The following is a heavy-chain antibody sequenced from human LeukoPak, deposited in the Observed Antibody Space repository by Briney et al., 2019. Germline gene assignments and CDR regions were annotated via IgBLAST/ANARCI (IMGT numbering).Heavy chain of an antibody. V-gene: IGHV3-21*04. Sequence: GGSLRLSCAASGFTFSSYSMNWVRQAPGKGLEWVSSISSSSSYIYYADSVKGRFTISRDNAKNSLYLQMNSLRAEDTAVYYCAKSRYSATWYDSWGQGTLVTVSS. J-gene: IGHJ5*01. CDR3: AKSRYSATWYDS. CDR2: ISSSSSYI. CDR1: GFTFSSYS. D-gene: IGHD6-13*01.